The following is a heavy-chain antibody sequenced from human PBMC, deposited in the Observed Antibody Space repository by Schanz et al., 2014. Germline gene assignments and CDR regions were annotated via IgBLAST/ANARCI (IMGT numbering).Heavy chain of an antibody. CDR2: ISGSSRTI. CDR3: ARAGYDADNWFDP. Sequence: EVQLLESGGGLVQPGGSLRLSCAASGFGFSSYSMNWVRQAPGKGLEWVSYISGSSRTIYYADSVKGRFTISRDNAKNSLFLQMNSLRAEDTAVYCCARAGYDADNWFDPWGQGTLVTVSS. CDR1: GFGFSSYS. J-gene: IGHJ5*02. D-gene: IGHD2-2*01. V-gene: IGHV3-48*01.